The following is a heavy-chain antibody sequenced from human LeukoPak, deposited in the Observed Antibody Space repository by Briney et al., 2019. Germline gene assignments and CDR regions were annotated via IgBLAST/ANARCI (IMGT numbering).Heavy chain of an antibody. J-gene: IGHJ5*02. V-gene: IGHV1-69*05. D-gene: IGHD3-16*01. Sequence: SVKVSCKSSGGTFSSYAISWVRQAPGQGLEWMGRIIPIFGTANYAQKFQGRVTITTDESTSTAYMELSSLRSEDTAVYYCARDRAPTTRGSWFDPWGQGTLVTVSS. CDR2: IIPIFGTA. CDR1: GGTFSSYA. CDR3: ARDRAPTTRGSWFDP.